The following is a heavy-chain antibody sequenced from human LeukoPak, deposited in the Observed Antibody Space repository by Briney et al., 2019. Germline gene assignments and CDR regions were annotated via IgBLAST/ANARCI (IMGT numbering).Heavy chain of an antibody. CDR3: ASFPGYSSSHHHQ. V-gene: IGHV4-34*01. CDR2: TNHSGST. Sequence: AETLSLTCAVYGGSFSGYYWSWFRQPPGKGLEWIGETNHSGSTNYNPSLKSRVTSTVDTSKNQFSLKLSSVSTQDTSVLCGASFPGYSSSHHHQWRQDTLVTVSS. CDR1: GGSFSGYY. D-gene: IGHD6-13*01. J-gene: IGHJ1*01.